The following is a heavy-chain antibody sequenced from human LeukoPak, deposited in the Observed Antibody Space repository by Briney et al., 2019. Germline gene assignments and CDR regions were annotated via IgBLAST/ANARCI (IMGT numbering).Heavy chain of an antibody. V-gene: IGHV3-7*05. D-gene: IGHD5-24*01. J-gene: IGHJ4*02. CDR3: ARASNPWLQLS. CDR1: GFTCSNYW. Sequence: GGSLRLSCAASGFTCSNYWMIWVRQAPGKGLEGVANIQQDGGQKRYADSVRGRFTVSRDNTQTSLYLHMNSMRAEDTAVYYCARASNPWLQLSWGQGTLVTVSS. CDR2: IQQDGGQK.